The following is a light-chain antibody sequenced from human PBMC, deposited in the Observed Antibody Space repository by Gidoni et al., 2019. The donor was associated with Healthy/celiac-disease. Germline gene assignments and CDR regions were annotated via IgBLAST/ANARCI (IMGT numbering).Light chain of an antibody. Sequence: SSELPPPPSVSVSPGQTASITCSGDKLEDKYACWYQQKPGQSPVLVIYQDSKRPSGIPDRFSGSNSGNTATMTISGTQAMDEADYYCQAWDSSTYVFGTGTKVTVL. CDR1: KLEDKY. V-gene: IGLV3-1*01. J-gene: IGLJ1*01. CDR3: QAWDSSTYV. CDR2: QDS.